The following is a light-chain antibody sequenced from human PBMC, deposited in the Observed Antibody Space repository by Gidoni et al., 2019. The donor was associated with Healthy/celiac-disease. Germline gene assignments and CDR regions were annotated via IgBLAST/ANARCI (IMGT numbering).Light chain of an antibody. CDR2: DAS. CDR3: QQRSNWPFT. Sequence: EIELTQSPATLSLSPGERATISCRASQSVSSYFAWYHQKPGQAPRLLIYDASNSDTGIPSRFSGSGSGTYFTLTISSLEPDDFAVYYCQQRSNWPFTFGGGTKVEI. J-gene: IGKJ4*01. CDR1: QSVSSY. V-gene: IGKV3-11*01.